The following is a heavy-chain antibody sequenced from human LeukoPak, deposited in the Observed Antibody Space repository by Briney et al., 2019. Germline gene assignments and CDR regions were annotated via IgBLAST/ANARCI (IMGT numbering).Heavy chain of an antibody. Sequence: GGSLTLTCAASGFTFSSYALSWVRQAPGKGLEWVSGISGSGGSTYYADCVKGRFTISRDNSENTLYLHMNSLRAEHTAVYYCAKGQQSLFRFDPWGQGTLVTVSS. J-gene: IGHJ5*02. CDR1: GFTFSSYA. D-gene: IGHD6-13*01. CDR3: AKGQQSLFRFDP. CDR2: ISGSGGST. V-gene: IGHV3-23*01.